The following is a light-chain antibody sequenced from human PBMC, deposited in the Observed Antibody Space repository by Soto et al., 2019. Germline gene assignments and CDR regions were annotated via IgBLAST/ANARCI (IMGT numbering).Light chain of an antibody. CDR2: DVS. CDR3: SSYTSSSPLDA. Sequence: SVLNQPAYVYGSPGQSITISCTGTSSDVGGYNYVSWYQQHPGKAPKLMIYDVSNRPSGVSNRFSGSKSGNTASLTISGLQAEDEADYYCSSYTSSSPLDAFGTGTKVTVL. J-gene: IGLJ1*01. CDR1: SSDVGGYNY. V-gene: IGLV2-14*01.